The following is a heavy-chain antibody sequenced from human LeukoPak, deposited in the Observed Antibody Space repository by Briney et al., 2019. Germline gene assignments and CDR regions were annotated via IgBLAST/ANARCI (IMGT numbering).Heavy chain of an antibody. CDR2: RNPISGRT. J-gene: IGHJ6*02. CDR3: ARGPVSTHGMDV. Sequence: ASVKVSCKASGYTFTNYDINWVRQATGQGLEWMGWRNPISGRTGFAQKFQGRLTMTADTSISTAYMELSSLTSDDTAVYYCARGPVSTHGMDVWGQGTTVTASS. D-gene: IGHD6-13*01. CDR1: GYTFTNYD. V-gene: IGHV1-8*01.